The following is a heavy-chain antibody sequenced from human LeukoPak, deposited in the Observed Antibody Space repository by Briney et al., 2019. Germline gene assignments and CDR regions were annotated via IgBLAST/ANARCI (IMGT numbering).Heavy chain of an antibody. CDR1: GFSFSTYW. D-gene: IGHD2/OR15-2a*01. Sequence: PGGSLRLSCAASGFSFSTYWMSWVRQTPEKGLEFVANIDQGGSVRNYMDSLKGRCTISRDNAKESLYLEINSLRADDTAVYYCARDPESISFDLWGRGALVTVSS. V-gene: IGHV3-7*01. J-gene: IGHJ4*02. CDR2: IDQGGSVR. CDR3: ARDPESISFDL.